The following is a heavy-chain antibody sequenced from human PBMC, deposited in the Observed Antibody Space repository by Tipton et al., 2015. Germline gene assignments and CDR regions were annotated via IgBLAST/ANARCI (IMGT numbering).Heavy chain of an antibody. D-gene: IGHD3-22*01. CDR3: ARGHNSSGLDY. V-gene: IGHV1-18*01. CDR1: GFMFSSYA. Sequence: QSGAEVKKPGASVKVSCKGSGFMFSSYAFSWVRQAPGQGLEWMGWITAYTFKANYAQKFQGRVTMTADTSTNTAYMELRSLKSDDTAVYYCARGHNSSGLDYWGQGTLVTVSS. J-gene: IGHJ4*02. CDR2: ITAYTFKA.